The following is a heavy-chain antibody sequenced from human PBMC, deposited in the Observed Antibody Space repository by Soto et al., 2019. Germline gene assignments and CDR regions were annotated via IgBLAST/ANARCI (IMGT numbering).Heavy chain of an antibody. CDR2: IIPVFGTV. Sequence: SVKVSCKXSGGTLSSCVISWVRPAPGQGLEWMGGIIPVFGTVNYAQKFQGRVTITADESTTTAYMELRSLRSEDAAVYYCARAQRIQLWAPGMDVWGQGTTVTVSS. CDR3: ARAQRIQLWAPGMDV. D-gene: IGHD5-18*01. V-gene: IGHV1-69*13. J-gene: IGHJ6*02. CDR1: GGTLSSCV.